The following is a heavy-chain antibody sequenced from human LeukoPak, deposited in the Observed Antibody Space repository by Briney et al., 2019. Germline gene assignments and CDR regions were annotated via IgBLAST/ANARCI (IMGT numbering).Heavy chain of an antibody. CDR2: ISAYNGNT. CDR3: ARVEYYYGSGSYYNTVDFDY. V-gene: IGHV1-18*01. D-gene: IGHD3-10*01. Sequence: ASVKVSCKASGYTFTSYGISWVRQAPGQGLEWMGWISAYNGNTNYAQKLQGRVTMTTDTSTSTAYMELRSLRSDDTAVYYCARVEYYYGSGSYYNTVDFDYWGQGTLVTVSS. CDR1: GYTFTSYG. J-gene: IGHJ4*02.